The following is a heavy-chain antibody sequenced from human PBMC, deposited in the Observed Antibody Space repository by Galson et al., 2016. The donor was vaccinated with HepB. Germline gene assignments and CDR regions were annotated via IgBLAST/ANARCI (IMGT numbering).Heavy chain of an antibody. Sequence: LSLTCTVSGGSVSSGSYYWSWMRQPPGKGLEWIGYIYYSGSTNYNPSLKSRVTISVDTSKNQFSLKLSSVTAADTAVYYCARGDSSWGYWYFDLWGRGTLVTVSS. V-gene: IGHV4-61*01. D-gene: IGHD6-13*01. CDR1: GGSVSSGSYY. CDR3: ARGDSSWGYWYFDL. CDR2: IYYSGST. J-gene: IGHJ2*01.